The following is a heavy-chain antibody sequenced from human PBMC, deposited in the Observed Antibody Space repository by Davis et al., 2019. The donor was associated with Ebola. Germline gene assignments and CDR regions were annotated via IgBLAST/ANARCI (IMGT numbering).Heavy chain of an antibody. J-gene: IGHJ2*01. CDR2: ISSSSSYI. CDR1: GFTFSSYS. CDR3: ARDAYDFWSGYHWYFDL. D-gene: IGHD3-3*01. Sequence: GESLKISCAASGFTFSSYSMNWVRQAPGKGLEWVSSISSSSSYIYYADSVKGRFTISRDNAKNSLYLQMNSLRAEDTAVYYCARDAYDFWSGYHWYFDLWGRGTLVTVSS. V-gene: IGHV3-21*01.